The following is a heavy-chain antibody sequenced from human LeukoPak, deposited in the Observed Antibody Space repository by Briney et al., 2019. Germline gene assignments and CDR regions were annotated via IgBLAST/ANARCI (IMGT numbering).Heavy chain of an antibody. CDR3: AKGTEYSRSWYTEALDY. Sequence: GGSLRLSCTASGFTFSRYAMSWVRQAPGKGLEWVSVISAAASTSYADSVKGRFTISRDNSQNTLYLQMNSLRAEDAAVYYCAKGTEYSRSWYTEALDYWGQGALVTVSS. J-gene: IGHJ4*02. D-gene: IGHD6-13*01. CDR1: GFTFSRYA. CDR2: ISAAAST. V-gene: IGHV3-23*01.